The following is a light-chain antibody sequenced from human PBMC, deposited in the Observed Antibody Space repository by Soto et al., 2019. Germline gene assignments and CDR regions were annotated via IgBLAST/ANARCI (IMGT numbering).Light chain of an antibody. J-gene: IGLJ1*01. V-gene: IGLV1-40*01. CDR1: TSNIGAGYD. Sequence: QSALTQPPSVSGAPGQTVTISCTGSTSNIGAGYDVHWYQQFPGTAPRVLIFGNTNRPSGVPDRFSGSKSGTSASLAVTGLQAEDEADYYCQSYDGRLTGYVFGAGTKLTVL. CDR2: GNT. CDR3: QSYDGRLTGYV.